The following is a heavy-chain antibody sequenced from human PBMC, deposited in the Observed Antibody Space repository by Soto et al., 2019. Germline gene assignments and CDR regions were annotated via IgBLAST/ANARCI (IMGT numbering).Heavy chain of an antibody. CDR1: GFTFSDYY. J-gene: IGHJ4*02. Sequence: QVQLVESGGGLVQPGGSLRLSCVASGFTFSDYYMSWIRQAPGRGLEWLSYINRNGRNKDYAASVRGAFTISRDNAKTSLFLEMNGLSVEDTAVYYCARRRRTDMDDIVLMHDFDFWGQGTLVTVSS. D-gene: IGHD2-8*01. V-gene: IGHV3-11*01. CDR2: INRNGRNK. CDR3: ARRRRTDMDDIVLMHDFDF.